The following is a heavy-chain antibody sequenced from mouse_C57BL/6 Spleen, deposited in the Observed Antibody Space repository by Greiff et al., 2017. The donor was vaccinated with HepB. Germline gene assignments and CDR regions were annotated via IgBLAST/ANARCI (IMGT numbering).Heavy chain of an antibody. V-gene: IGHV1-50*01. D-gene: IGHD2-3*01. CDR3: ARRTDGYWAY. J-gene: IGHJ3*01. CDR2: IDPSDSYT. CDR1: GYTFTSYW. Sequence: VQLQQPGAELVKPGASVKLSCKASGYTFTSYWMQWVKQRPGQGLEWIGEIDPSDSYTNYNQKFKGKATLTVDTSSSTAYMQLSSLTSEDSAVYYCARRTDGYWAYWGQGTLVTVSA.